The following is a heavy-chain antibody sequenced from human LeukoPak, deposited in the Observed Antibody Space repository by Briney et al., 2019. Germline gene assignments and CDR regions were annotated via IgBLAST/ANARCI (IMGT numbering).Heavy chain of an antibody. D-gene: IGHD6-19*01. V-gene: IGHV1-69*13. CDR1: GGTFSSYA. CDR2: IIPIFGTA. CDR3: ARTGGHGALPDSSGWPPYQTPFDY. Sequence: GASVKVSCKASGGTFSSYAISWVRQAPGQGLEWMGGIIPIFGTANYAQKFQGRVTITADESTSTAYMELSSLRSEDTAVYYCARTGGHGALPDSSGWPPYQTPFDYWGQGTLVTVSS. J-gene: IGHJ4*02.